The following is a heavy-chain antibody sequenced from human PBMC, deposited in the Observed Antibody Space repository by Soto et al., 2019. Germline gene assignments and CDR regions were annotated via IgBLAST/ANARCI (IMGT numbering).Heavy chain of an antibody. CDR2: LVPVFGTA. CDR1: GGTFSSLA. J-gene: IGHJ4*02. CDR3: ARSPGVFDY. Sequence: QVQLVQSGAEVQKPGSSVKVSCKASGGTFSSLAISWVRQAPGQGLEWMGGLVPVFGTANYAQKFQDRVTITADKSTSTSYMELSSLRSADTAVYYCARSPGVFDYWGQGTLVTVSS. D-gene: IGHD3-10*01. V-gene: IGHV1-69*06.